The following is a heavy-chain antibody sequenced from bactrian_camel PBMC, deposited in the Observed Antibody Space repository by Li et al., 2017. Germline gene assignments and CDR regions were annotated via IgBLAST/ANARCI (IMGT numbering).Heavy chain of an antibody. CDR2: IYNQNKYT. D-gene: IGHD7*01. V-gene: IGHV3S11*01. CDR1: GFTSSTYV. J-gene: IGHJ4*01. CDR3: VRGGMNWFHYIAD. Sequence: VQLVESGGGSVQAGGSLRLSCAASGFTSSTYVMYWVRQAPGKGLEWVASIYNQNKYTYYTDAVKGRFTISRDNLQMNSLKSEDTGLYYCVRGGMNWFHYIADWGQGTQVTVS.